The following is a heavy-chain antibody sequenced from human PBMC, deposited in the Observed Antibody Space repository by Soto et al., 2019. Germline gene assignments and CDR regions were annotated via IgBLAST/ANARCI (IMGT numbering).Heavy chain of an antibody. V-gene: IGHV3-74*01. J-gene: IGHJ4*02. CDR2: INIDGSGT. CDR1: GFTFSSYW. Sequence: GGSLRLSCAASGFTFSSYWMHWVRQAPGKGLVWVSRINIDGSGTNYADSVKGRFTISRDNAKNTLNLQMNSLRAEDTAVYYRARETAVAGTGFDYWGQGALVTVSS. CDR3: ARETAVAGTGFDY. D-gene: IGHD6-19*01.